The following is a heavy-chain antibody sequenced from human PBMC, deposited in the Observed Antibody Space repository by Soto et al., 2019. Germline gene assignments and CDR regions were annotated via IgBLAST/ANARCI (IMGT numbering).Heavy chain of an antibody. V-gene: IGHV3-30*18. CDR2: ISYDGSNK. Sequence: GGSLRLSCAASGFTFSSYGMHWVRQAPGKGLEWVAVISYDGSNKYYADSVKGRFTISRDNSKNTLYLQMNSLRAEDTAVYYCAKDDSTHYYYGMDVGGQGTTVTVS. CDR1: GFTFSSYG. J-gene: IGHJ6*02. D-gene: IGHD3-22*01. CDR3: AKDDSTHYYYGMDV.